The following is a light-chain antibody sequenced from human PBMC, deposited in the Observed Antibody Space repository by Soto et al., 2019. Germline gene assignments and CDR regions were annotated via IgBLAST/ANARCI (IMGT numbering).Light chain of an antibody. Sequence: ALTQPASVSGSPGQSITISCTGTSSDVGSYDLVSWYQQHPGKAPKLMIYEVTKRPSGVSNRFSGSKSDNTASLTISGLQAEDEADYYCCSFAGSNTYVFGTGTKVTVL. CDR3: CSFAGSNTYV. CDR1: SSDVGSYDL. J-gene: IGLJ1*01. CDR2: EVT. V-gene: IGLV2-23*02.